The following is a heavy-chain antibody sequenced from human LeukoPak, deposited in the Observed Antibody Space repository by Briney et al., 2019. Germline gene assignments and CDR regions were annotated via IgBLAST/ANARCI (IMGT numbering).Heavy chain of an antibody. CDR1: GGSISSGSYY. J-gene: IGHJ4*02. D-gene: IGHD1-26*01. V-gene: IGHV4-61*02. Sequence: SQTLSLTCTVSGGSISSGSYYWSWIRQPAGKGLEWIGRIYTSGSTNYNPSLKSRVTISVDRSKNQFSLKLSSVTAADTAVYYYARVDVPVVGANYFDYWGQGTLVTVSS. CDR3: ARVDVPVVGANYFDY. CDR2: IYTSGST.